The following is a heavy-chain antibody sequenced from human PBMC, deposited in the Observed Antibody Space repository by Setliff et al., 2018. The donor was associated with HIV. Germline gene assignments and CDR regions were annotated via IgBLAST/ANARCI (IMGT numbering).Heavy chain of an antibody. V-gene: IGHV3-23*01. CDR2: ISGSGDTT. Sequence: PGGSLRLSCAASGFTFSNYAMTWVRQAPGKGLEWVSGISGSGDTTNYADFVKGRFTISRDNSKNTLYLQMNSLRAEDTAVYYCAKAPLTIVATGGEDCWGQGTLVTVSS. D-gene: IGHD6-13*01. CDR1: GFTFSNYA. CDR3: AKAPLTIVATGGEDC. J-gene: IGHJ4*02.